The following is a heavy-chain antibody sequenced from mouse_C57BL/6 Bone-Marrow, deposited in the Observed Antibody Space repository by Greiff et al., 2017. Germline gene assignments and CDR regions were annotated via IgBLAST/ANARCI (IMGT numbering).Heavy chain of an antibody. CDR2: ISSGSSTI. Sequence: DVMLVESGGGLVKPGGSLKLSCAASGFTFSDYGMHWVRQAPEKGLEWVAYISSGSSTIYYADTVKGRFTISRENAKNNLFLQMTRLRSDDTAMYYCARLVFAYWGQGTLVTVSA. CDR3: ARLVFAY. D-gene: IGHD2-2*01. CDR1: GFTFSDYG. V-gene: IGHV5-17*01. J-gene: IGHJ3*01.